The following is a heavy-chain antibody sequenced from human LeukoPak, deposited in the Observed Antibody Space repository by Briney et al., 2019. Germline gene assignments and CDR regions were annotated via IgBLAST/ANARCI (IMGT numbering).Heavy chain of an antibody. CDR1: GGSITNNY. CDR2: IYYNGST. Sequence: PSETLSLTCSVSGGSITNNYWSWIRQPPGKGLEWIGYIYYNGSTNYNPSLKSRVTISVGTSKIQFSLKLSSPTAADTAVYYCARTYYDILTGYYMPLDVWGQGTTVTVSS. J-gene: IGHJ6*02. D-gene: IGHD3-9*01. V-gene: IGHV4-59*08. CDR3: ARTYYDILTGYYMPLDV.